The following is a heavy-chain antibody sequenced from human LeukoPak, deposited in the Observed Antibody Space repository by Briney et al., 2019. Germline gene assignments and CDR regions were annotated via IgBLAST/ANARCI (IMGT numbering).Heavy chain of an antibody. CDR3: ARQTFPNDSSGYYLDY. D-gene: IGHD3-22*01. J-gene: IGHJ4*02. CDR2: IYYGGST. Sequence: PSETLSLTCTVSGGSISSSSYYWGWIRQPPGKGLEWIGSIYYGGSTYYNPSLKSRVTISADTSKNQFSLKLSSVTAADTAVYYCARQTFPNDSSGYYLDYWGQGTLVTVSS. V-gene: IGHV4-39*01. CDR1: GGSISSSSYY.